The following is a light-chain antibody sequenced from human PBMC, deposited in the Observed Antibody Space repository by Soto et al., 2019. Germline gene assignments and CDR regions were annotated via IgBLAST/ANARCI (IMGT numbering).Light chain of an antibody. CDR2: GAS. Sequence: ILLTQSPGTLSLSPGERATLSCRAIQSLSSNYLAWYQQKPGQAPRLLIFGASSRATGIPDRFSGSGSGTDFTLTISRLEPEDFAVYRCQQYGSSPRTFGQGTKVDI. CDR3: QQYGSSPRT. J-gene: IGKJ1*01. V-gene: IGKV3-20*01. CDR1: QSLSSNY.